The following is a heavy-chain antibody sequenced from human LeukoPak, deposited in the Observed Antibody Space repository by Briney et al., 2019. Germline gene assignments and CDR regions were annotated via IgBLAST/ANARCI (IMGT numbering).Heavy chain of an antibody. CDR2: INTSGST. J-gene: IGHJ5*02. Sequence: SETLSLTCSVSGGSISSYYWSWIRQPAGQGLEWIGRINTSGSTNYNPSLKSRVTISMDTSKNQFSLRLSSVIAADTAVYYCARGAYAAGSLGCFDPWGQGTLVTVSS. D-gene: IGHD3-10*01. CDR1: GGSISSYY. V-gene: IGHV4-4*07. CDR3: ARGAYAAGSLGCFDP.